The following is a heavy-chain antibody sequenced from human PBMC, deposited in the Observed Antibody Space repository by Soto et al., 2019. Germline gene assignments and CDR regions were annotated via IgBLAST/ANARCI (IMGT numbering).Heavy chain of an antibody. Sequence: GGSLRLSCAASGFTFSSYWMSWVRQAPGKGLEWVANIKQDGSEKYYVDSVKGRFTISRDNAKNSLYLQMNSLRAEDTAVYYCARDHYDSSGYYQYYFDYWGQGTLVTVS. CDR2: IKQDGSEK. V-gene: IGHV3-7*03. D-gene: IGHD3-22*01. CDR3: ARDHYDSSGYYQYYFDY. CDR1: GFTFSSYW. J-gene: IGHJ4*02.